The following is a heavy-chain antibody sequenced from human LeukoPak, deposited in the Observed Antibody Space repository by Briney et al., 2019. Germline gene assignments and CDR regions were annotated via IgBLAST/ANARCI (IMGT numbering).Heavy chain of an antibody. CDR3: AKEGYARPIYYFDY. J-gene: IGHJ4*02. V-gene: IGHV3-15*01. CDR1: GFSFPNAW. D-gene: IGHD5-12*01. CDR2: IKGTDVGGTA. Sequence: PGGSLRLSCAVSGFSFPNAWMSWVRQSPGKGLEWVGRIKGTDVGGTADYAAAVTDRFIISKDDSKKTMYLQMNSLRAEDTAVYYCAKEGYARPIYYFDYWGQGTLVTVSS.